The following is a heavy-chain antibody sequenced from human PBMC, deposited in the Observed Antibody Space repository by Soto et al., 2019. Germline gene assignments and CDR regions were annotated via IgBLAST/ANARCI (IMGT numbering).Heavy chain of an antibody. Sequence: QVQLQQSGPGLVKPSQTLSLTCTVSGGSISFDHYHWTWLRQPPGKGLEWIGYVHYSGSVLYNPSLQRRVSISVDTSKNQFSLKLSSVTAADTAVYFCAREDDGGDRDYYGLDVWGQGTTVTVSS. CDR1: GGSISFDHYH. CDR2: VHYSGSV. J-gene: IGHJ6*02. D-gene: IGHD2-21*02. V-gene: IGHV4-30-4*01. CDR3: AREDDGGDRDYYGLDV.